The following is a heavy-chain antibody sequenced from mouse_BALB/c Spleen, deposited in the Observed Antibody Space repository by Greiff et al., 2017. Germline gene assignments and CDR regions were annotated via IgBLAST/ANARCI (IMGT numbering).Heavy chain of an antibody. CDR3: ARARGYGYALDY. Sequence: EVMLVESGGGLVQPGGSLRLSCATSGFTFTDYYMSWVRQPPGKALEWLGFIRNKANGYTTEYSASVKGRFTISRDNSQSILYLQMHTLRAEDSATYYCARARGYGYALDYWGQGTTLTVSA. D-gene: IGHD1-2*01. J-gene: IGHJ2*01. CDR1: GFTFTDYY. CDR2: IRNKANGYTT. V-gene: IGHV7-3*02.